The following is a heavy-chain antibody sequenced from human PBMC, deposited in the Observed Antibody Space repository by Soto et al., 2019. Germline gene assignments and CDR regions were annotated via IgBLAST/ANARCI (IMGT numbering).Heavy chain of an antibody. Sequence: GGSLRLSCAASGFTFSNYAMHWVRQAPGKGLEWVAFISYDGTNKYYADSVKGRFTISRYNSQSTLYLQMNSLRAEDTAVYYCASGYCTAPSCQNWFDPWGQGTLVTVSS. D-gene: IGHD2-8*02. CDR2: ISYDGTNK. CDR1: GFTFSNYA. J-gene: IGHJ5*02. V-gene: IGHV3-30-3*01. CDR3: ASGYCTAPSCQNWFDP.